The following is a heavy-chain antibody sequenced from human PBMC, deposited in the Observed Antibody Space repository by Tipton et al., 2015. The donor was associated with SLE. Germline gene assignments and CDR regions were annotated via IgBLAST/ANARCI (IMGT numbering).Heavy chain of an antibody. J-gene: IGHJ4*02. CDR1: GFTFSNYW. CDR2: INSDGTIT. Sequence: SLRLSCAGSGFTFSNYWIHWVRQGPGKGLQWVSRINSDGTITKYADSVKGRFTISRDNAKNTVYLQMDSLRAEDTSLYYCTRGLWGTYNQVTLDFWDQGNLVVVSS. V-gene: IGHV3-74*01. D-gene: IGHD3-16*01. CDR3: TRGLWGTYNQVTLDF.